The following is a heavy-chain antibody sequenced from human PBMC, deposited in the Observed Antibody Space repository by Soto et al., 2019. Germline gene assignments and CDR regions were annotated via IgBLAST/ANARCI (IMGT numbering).Heavy chain of an antibody. CDR2: IYYIGST. Sequence: SEPLSLTFPVSDCSISSYYWSWIRQPPGKGLEWIGYIYYIGSTNYNPSLKSPVTISVDTSKNQFSLKLSSVTAADTAVYYCARSSITGTQRNWFDPWGQGTLVTVSS. CDR3: ARSSITGTQRNWFDP. CDR1: DCSISSYY. D-gene: IGHD1-20*01. J-gene: IGHJ5*02. V-gene: IGHV4-59*08.